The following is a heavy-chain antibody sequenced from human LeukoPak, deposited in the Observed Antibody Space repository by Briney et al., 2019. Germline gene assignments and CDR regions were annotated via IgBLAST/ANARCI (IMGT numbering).Heavy chain of an antibody. CDR1: GFTFSSYS. D-gene: IGHD4-23*01. V-gene: IGHV3-21*01. Sequence: GGSVRLSCAASGFTFSSYSMNWVRQAPGKGLEWVSSISSSSSYIYYADSVKGRFTISRDNAKNSLYLQMNSLRAEDTAVYYCARDGPPTVVSYYYYYYMDVWGKGTTVTISS. CDR2: ISSSSSYI. J-gene: IGHJ6*03. CDR3: ARDGPPTVVSYYYYYYMDV.